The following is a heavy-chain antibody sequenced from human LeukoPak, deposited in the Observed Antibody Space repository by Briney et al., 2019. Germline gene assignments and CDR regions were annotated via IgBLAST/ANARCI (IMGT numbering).Heavy chain of an antibody. D-gene: IGHD3-22*01. J-gene: IGHJ4*02. CDR2: ISSSGSTI. CDR3: ARALTPNYYDSSGAY. CDR1: GFTFSDYY. V-gene: IGHV3-11*01. Sequence: GGSLRLSCAASGFTFSDYYMSWIRQAPGKGLEWVSYISSSGSTIYYADSVKGRITISRDNAKNSLYLQMNSLRAEDTAVYYCARALTPNYYDSSGAYWGQGTLVTVSS.